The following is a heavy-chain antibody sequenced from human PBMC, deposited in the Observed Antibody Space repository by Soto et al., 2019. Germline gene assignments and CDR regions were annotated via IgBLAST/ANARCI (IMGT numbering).Heavy chain of an antibody. V-gene: IGHV1-24*01. Sequence: ALVKVSCKVSGYTLTELSMHWVRQAPGKGLEWMGGFDPEDGETIYAQKFQGRVTMTEDTSTDTAYVELSSLRSEDTAVYYCATDYTLLGYCSGGSCPLFDYWGQGTLVTVSS. CDR1: GYTLTELS. D-gene: IGHD2-15*01. J-gene: IGHJ4*02. CDR3: ATDYTLLGYCSGGSCPLFDY. CDR2: FDPEDGET.